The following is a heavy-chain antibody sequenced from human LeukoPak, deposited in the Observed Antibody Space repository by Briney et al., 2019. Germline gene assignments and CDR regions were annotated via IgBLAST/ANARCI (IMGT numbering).Heavy chain of an antibody. CDR3: ARDHYDILTGREYFQH. V-gene: IGHV4-59*01. D-gene: IGHD3-9*01. CDR1: GGSISSYY. CDR2: IYYSGST. J-gene: IGHJ1*01. Sequence: SETLSLTCTVSGGSISSYYWSWIRQPPGKGLEWIGYIYYSGSTNYNPSLKSRVTISVDTSKNQFSLKLSFVTAADTAVYYCARDHYDILTGREYFQHWGQGTLVTVSS.